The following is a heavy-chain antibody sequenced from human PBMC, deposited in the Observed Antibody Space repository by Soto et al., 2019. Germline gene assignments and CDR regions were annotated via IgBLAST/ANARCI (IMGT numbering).Heavy chain of an antibody. CDR1: GASISSSY. CDR3: ARGRGSGYYFPHFDY. V-gene: IGHV4-59*01. Sequence: PSETLSLTCTVSGASISSSYWSWIRQPPGQGLEWIGYIYYSGSTNYNPTLKSRVTISVDTSKNQFSLKLSSVTAADTAVYYCARGRGSGYYFPHFDYWGQGTLVTVS. J-gene: IGHJ4*02. D-gene: IGHD3-22*01. CDR2: IYYSGST.